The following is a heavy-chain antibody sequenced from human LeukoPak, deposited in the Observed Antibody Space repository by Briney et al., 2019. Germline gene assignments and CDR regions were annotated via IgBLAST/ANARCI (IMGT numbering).Heavy chain of an antibody. CDR1: AYKFSNYW. V-gene: IGHV5-51*01. CDR2: IYPDDSDT. CDR3: ARRDTTYFDY. D-gene: IGHD1-1*01. Sequence: GESLKISCKGAAYKFSNYWIARVRQRPGEDLEWMGIIYPDDSDTRYSPSFQGQVTISADKSISTAYLQWTSLKASDTAIYYCARRDTTYFDYWGQGSLVTVSS. J-gene: IGHJ4*02.